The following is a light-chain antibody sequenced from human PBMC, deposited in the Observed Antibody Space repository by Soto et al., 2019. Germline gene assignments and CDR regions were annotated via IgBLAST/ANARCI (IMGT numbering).Light chain of an antibody. V-gene: IGKV1-27*01. CDR2: AAS. Sequence: DIQMTQSPSSLSASVGDRVTITCRASQGISNYLAWYQQKPGKVPKLLIYAASTLQSGVPSRFSGSGSGTDFTLTISSLQPDDVSTYYCQNYNSGPRTFSQGTKVEIK. J-gene: IGKJ1*01. CDR1: QGISNY. CDR3: QNYNSGPRT.